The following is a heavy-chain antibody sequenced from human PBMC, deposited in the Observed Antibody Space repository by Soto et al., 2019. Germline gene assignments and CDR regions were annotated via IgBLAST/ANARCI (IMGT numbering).Heavy chain of an antibody. CDR1: RYTFTSYD. J-gene: IGHJ6*02. CDR2: MNPNSGTT. D-gene: IGHD6-6*01. V-gene: IGHV1-8*01. Sequence: QVQLVQSRAEVKKPGASVKVSCKASRYTFTSYDINWVRQATRQGHEWMGWMNPNSGTTGYAQKFQGRVTMTRNTSISTAYMELSSLRSEDTAVYYCARDSSSSYYYYGMDVWGQGTTVTVSS. CDR3: ARDSSSSYYYYGMDV.